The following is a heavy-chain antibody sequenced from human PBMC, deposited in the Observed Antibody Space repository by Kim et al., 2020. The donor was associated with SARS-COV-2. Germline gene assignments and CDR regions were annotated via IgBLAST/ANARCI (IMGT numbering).Heavy chain of an antibody. CDR1: GFTFSSYA. CDR2: IGNAGDT. D-gene: IGHD2-2*01. Sequence: GGSLRLSCAASGFTFSSYALHWVRQATGKGLEWVSAIGNAGDTYYQGSVKGRLTITRENAKNSLYHQMNNLRAGDKAVYYCARADLVVVPAAHLRYYYY. J-gene: IGHJ6*01. V-gene: IGHV3-13*01. CDR3: ARADLVVVPAAHLRYYYY.